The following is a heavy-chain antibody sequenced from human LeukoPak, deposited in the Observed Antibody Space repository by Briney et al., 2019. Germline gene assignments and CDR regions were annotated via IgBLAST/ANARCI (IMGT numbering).Heavy chain of an antibody. CDR1: GHTFSSYG. J-gene: IGHJ4*02. D-gene: IGHD2-15*01. CDR2: IIPILNIA. CDR3: ARAPGSGEINFDY. V-gene: IGHV1-69*04. Sequence: SVKVSCKASGHTFSSYGISWVRQAPGQGLEWMGKIIPILNIAHYAQKFQGRVTITADKSTSTAYMDLSSLRSEDTAVYYCARAPGSGEINFDYWGQGTLVTVSS.